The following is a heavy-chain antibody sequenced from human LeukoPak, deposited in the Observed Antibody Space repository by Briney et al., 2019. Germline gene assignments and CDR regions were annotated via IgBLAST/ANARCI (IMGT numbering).Heavy chain of an antibody. Sequence: PSETLSLTCTVSGGSISSSSYYWGWIRQPPGKGLEWIGSIYYSGSTYYNPSLKSRVTISVDTSENQFSLKLSSVTAADTAVYYCASGATANYYYGMDVWGQGTTVTVSS. V-gene: IGHV4-39*01. D-gene: IGHD5-18*01. CDR3: ASGATANYYYGMDV. J-gene: IGHJ6*02. CDR2: IYYSGST. CDR1: GGSISSSSYY.